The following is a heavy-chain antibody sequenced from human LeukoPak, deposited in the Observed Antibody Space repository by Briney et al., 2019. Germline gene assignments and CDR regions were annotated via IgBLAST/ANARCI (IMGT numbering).Heavy chain of an antibody. V-gene: IGHV1-2*04. J-gene: IGHJ4*02. CDR3: ARGRYCSGGSCYLFDY. D-gene: IGHD2-15*01. Sequence: ASVKVSCKASGYTFTGYYMHWVRQAPGQGLEWMGWINPNSGGTNYAQKFQGWVTMTRDTSISTAYMELSRLRSDDTAVYYCARGRYCSGGSCYLFDYWGQGTLVTVSS. CDR2: INPNSGGT. CDR1: GYTFTGYY.